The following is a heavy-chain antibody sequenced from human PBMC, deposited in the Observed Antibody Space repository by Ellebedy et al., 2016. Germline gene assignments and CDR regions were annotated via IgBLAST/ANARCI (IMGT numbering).Heavy chain of an antibody. D-gene: IGHD6-25*01. V-gene: IGHV3-74*01. J-gene: IGHJ3*01. CDR3: ARDGVYTSGWVDAFDL. CDR1: GFTFSNYM. Sequence: GGSLRLSCVASGFTFSNYMMHWVRQIPGEGLVWVSRMRGDGTRTNYADSVKGRFTISRDNAKNSLYLQMQSLRPEDTAIYYCARDGVYTSGWVDAFDLWGQGTMVTVSS. CDR2: MRGDGTRT.